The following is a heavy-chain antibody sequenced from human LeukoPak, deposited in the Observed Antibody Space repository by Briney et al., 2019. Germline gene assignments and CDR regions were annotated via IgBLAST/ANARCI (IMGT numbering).Heavy chain of an antibody. CDR1: GDSVSSNSAT. D-gene: IGHD6-6*01. CDR3: AREIEYSSSSVGFDP. J-gene: IGHJ5*02. V-gene: IGHV6-1*01. Sequence: SQTLSLTCVIAGDSVSSNSATWNWIRQSPSRGLEWLGRTYYRPKWFNHYAVSVKSRIMINSDTSKNQFSLQLNSVTPEDTAVYYCAREIEYSSSSVGFDPWGQGTLVTVSS. CDR2: TYYRPKWFN.